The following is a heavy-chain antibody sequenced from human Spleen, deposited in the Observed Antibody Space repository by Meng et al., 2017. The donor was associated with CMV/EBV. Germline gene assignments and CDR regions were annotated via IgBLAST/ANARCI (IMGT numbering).Heavy chain of an antibody. CDR2: MYHWGRS. Sequence: DGSGDAIRSSKWWTWGRQPPGKRLEWMGEMYHWGRSSYNPYLKSRITILVDKTKNQFSLKLSSVTAADTAMYYCTSRGTGSTRWFDPWGQGTLVTVSS. D-gene: IGHD1-7*01. CDR1: GDAIRSSKW. V-gene: IGHV4-4*02. CDR3: TSRGTGSTRWFDP. J-gene: IGHJ5*02.